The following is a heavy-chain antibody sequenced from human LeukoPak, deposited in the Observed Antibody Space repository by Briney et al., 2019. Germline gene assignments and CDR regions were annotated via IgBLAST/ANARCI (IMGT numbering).Heavy chain of an antibody. CDR1: GFTVSNNY. V-gene: IGHV3-53*01. CDR3: ARDRSHGNYYMVV. CDR2: IYGGGST. D-gene: IGHD1-1*01. J-gene: IGHJ6*03. Sequence: GGSLRLSCAASGFTVSNNYMSWVRQAPGKGLEWVSVIYGGGSTSYADSVKGRFTISRDNSKNTLYLQMNSLRADDTAVYYCARDRSHGNYYMVVWGKGTTVIVSS.